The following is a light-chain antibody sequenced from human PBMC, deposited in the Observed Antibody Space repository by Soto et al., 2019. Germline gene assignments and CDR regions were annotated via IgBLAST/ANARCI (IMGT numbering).Light chain of an antibody. Sequence: DIQMTQSPSTLSASVGDRVTITCRASQSISSWLAWYQQKPGKAPKLLIYDASSFESGVPSRFSGSGSGTEFTLTISSLQPDDFATYYCQQYNSYWTFGQGTKVDIK. CDR3: QQYNSYWT. V-gene: IGKV1-5*01. CDR2: DAS. CDR1: QSISSW. J-gene: IGKJ1*01.